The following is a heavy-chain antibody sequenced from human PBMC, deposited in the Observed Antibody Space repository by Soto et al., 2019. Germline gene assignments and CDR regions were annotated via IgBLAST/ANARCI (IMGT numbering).Heavy chain of an antibody. V-gene: IGHV3-33*08. CDR2: IWYDGSNK. Sequence: GGSLRLSCAASGFTFSSYGMHWVRQAPGKGLEWVAVIWYDGSNKYYADSVKGRFTISRDNSKNTLYLQMNSLRAEDKAVYYCARDKNFWSGYYYYYYYMDVWGKGTTVTVSS. CDR1: GFTFSSYG. CDR3: ARDKNFWSGYYYYYYYMDV. D-gene: IGHD3-3*01. J-gene: IGHJ6*03.